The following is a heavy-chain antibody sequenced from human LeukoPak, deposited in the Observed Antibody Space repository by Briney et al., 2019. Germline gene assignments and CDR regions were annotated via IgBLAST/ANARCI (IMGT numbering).Heavy chain of an antibody. CDR3: ARRRVDRGYDP. D-gene: IGHD5-12*01. Sequence: GESLKISCKGSGYSFNTYWIAWVRQMPGKGLEVMGIVYPGDSDTRYSPSFQGQVTISADKSISAAYLQWSSLKASDTAINYCARRRVDRGYDPWGQGTLVTVSS. J-gene: IGHJ5*02. V-gene: IGHV5-51*01. CDR2: VYPGDSDT. CDR1: GYSFNTYW.